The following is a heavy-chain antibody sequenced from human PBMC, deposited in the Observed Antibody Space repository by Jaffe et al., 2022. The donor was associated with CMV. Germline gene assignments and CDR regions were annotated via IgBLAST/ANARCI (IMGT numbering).Heavy chain of an antibody. J-gene: IGHJ6*03. CDR1: FGSMSGFH. CDR3: ARGHLGWLSGSQLYSYLDV. V-gene: IGHV4-59*01. Sequence: QVQLQESGPGLVKPSETLSLTCTVSFGSMSGFHWSWIRQPPGKGLEWLGYVSWSGDTYYKPSLQSRVTISVDTSKNQFSLRLTSLTPADTAVYFCARGHLGWLSGSQLYSYLDVWGKGTRVTVSS. D-gene: IGHD3-22*01. CDR2: VSWSGDT.